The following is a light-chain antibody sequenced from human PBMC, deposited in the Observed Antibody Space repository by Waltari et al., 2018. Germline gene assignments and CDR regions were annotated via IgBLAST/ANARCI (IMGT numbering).Light chain of an antibody. J-gene: IGKJ1*01. CDR1: QSLVSSDGNTY. Sequence: DVVMTQSPLSLPVTLGQPASISCRSSQSLVSSDGNTYFSWFQQRPGQSPRRLFYKVSNRDSGVPDRFSGSGSGTDFTLRISRVEAEDVGIYYCMQNTHLPWTFGQGTKVEIK. CDR2: KVS. CDR3: MQNTHLPWT. V-gene: IGKV2-30*01.